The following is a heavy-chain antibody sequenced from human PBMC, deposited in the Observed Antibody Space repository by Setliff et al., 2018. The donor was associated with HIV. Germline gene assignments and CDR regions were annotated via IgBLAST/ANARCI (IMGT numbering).Heavy chain of an antibody. CDR2: IIPIFGTA. CDR1: GGTFSSYA. Sequence: ASVKVSCKASGGTFSSYAISWVRQAPGQGLEWMGRIIPIFGTANYAQKFQGRVTITADKSTSTAYMELSSLRSEDTAVYYCARAQGIFGVVTVPDAFDIWGQGTMVTVSS. D-gene: IGHD3-3*01. V-gene: IGHV1-69*06. J-gene: IGHJ3*02. CDR3: ARAQGIFGVVTVPDAFDI.